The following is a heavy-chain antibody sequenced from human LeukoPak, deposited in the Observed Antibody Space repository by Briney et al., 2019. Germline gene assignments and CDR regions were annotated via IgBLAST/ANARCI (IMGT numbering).Heavy chain of an antibody. J-gene: IGHJ4*02. V-gene: IGHV1-24*01. CDR2: FDPEDVET. CDR3: ATKAQLIRRALDS. Sequence: ASVKVSCRVSGYTLSELSMHWVRQAPGKGLEWMGGFDPEDVETIYAQKFQGRVTMTEDTSTDTAYMELRSLRSEDTAVYFCATKAQLIRRALDSWGQGTHVTVSS. D-gene: IGHD1-1*01. CDR1: GYTLSELS.